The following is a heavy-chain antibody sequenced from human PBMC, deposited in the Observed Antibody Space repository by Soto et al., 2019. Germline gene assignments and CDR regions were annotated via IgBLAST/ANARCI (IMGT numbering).Heavy chain of an antibody. J-gene: IGHJ6*03. Sequence: QVQLQESGPGLVKPSQTLSLTCTVSGGSISSGGYYWSWIRQHPGKGLEWIGYIYYSGSTYYNPSLKRRVTISVDTSKNQFSLKLSSVTAADTAVYYCASIPTSEGYYYMDVWGKGTTVTVSS. V-gene: IGHV4-31*03. CDR1: GGSISSGGYY. D-gene: IGHD3-16*01. CDR3: ASIPTSEGYYYMDV. CDR2: IYYSGST.